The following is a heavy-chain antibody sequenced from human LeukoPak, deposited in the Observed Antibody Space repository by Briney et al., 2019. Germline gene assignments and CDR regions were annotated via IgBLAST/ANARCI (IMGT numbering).Heavy chain of an antibody. V-gene: IGHV3-48*02. CDR2: ISSSSSTI. Sequence: GGSLRLSCAASGFTFSSYSMNWVRQAPGKGLEWVSYISSSSSTIYYADSVKGRFTISRDNAKNSLYLQVNSLRDEDTAVYYCAREPYYDSSGFPVDYWGQGTLVTVSS. D-gene: IGHD3-22*01. CDR1: GFTFSSYS. J-gene: IGHJ4*02. CDR3: AREPYYDSSGFPVDY.